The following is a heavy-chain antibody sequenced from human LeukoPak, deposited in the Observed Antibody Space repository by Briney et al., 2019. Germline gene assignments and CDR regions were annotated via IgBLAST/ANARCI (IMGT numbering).Heavy chain of an antibody. V-gene: IGHV3-48*01. D-gene: IGHD5-12*01. CDR2: MSYSCSSI. Sequence: GGSLRLSCAVSGFTFSRYSMNWGRQAPGKGLEWVSYMSYSCSSIYYADSRKGRFTISRDNGKNSLKMQMNSLRAEGTAVYYCASAGNSCYWGQGTLVTASS. CDR3: ASAGNSCY. CDR1: GFTFSRYS. J-gene: IGHJ4*02.